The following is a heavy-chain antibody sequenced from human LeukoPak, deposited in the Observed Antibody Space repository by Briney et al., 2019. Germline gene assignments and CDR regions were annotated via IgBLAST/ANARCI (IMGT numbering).Heavy chain of an antibody. CDR3: ARDRGDSSSWYRDFEY. CDR1: GFTFSSYW. V-gene: IGHV3-7*01. D-gene: IGHD6-13*01. J-gene: IGHJ4*02. Sequence: GGSLRLSCAASGFTFSSYWMSWVRQAPGKGLEWVANIKQDGSEKYYVDSVKGRFTISRDNAKNSLYLQMNSLRAEDTAVYYCARDRGDSSSWYRDFEYWGQGTLVNVSS. CDR2: IKQDGSEK.